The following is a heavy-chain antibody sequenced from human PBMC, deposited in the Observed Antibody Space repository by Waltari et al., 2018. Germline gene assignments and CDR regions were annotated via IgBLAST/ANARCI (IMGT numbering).Heavy chain of an antibody. V-gene: IGHV3-74*01. J-gene: IGHJ4*02. D-gene: IGHD5-18*01. CDR1: EFTFLTYW. CDR3: ARGGSSGYSFGFY. Sequence: EVQLVESGGGLVQPGGSLRLSCAASEFTFLTYWIHWVRQDPGKGLVWVSRINTDGSSTSYADSVKGRVTVSRDNAKNMLYLQMNSLRAEDTAVYYCARGGSSGYSFGFYWGQGSLVTVSS. CDR2: INTDGSST.